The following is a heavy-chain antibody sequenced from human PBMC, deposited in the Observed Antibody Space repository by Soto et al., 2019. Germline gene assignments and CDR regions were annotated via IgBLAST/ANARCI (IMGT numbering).Heavy chain of an antibody. D-gene: IGHD1-26*01. J-gene: IGHJ3*02. CDR3: ATDILVFSLIVGNHNAFVI. CDR1: GSTLTKLS. Sequence: ASVKVSCKVSGSTLTKLSMNWVRQAPGKGLEWMGGFDPEDGATIYAQKFQGRVTMTADTSTDTAYMELSSLRSEDTAVYYCATDILVFSLIVGNHNAFVIRGPGTIGT. V-gene: IGHV1-24*01. CDR2: FDPEDGAT.